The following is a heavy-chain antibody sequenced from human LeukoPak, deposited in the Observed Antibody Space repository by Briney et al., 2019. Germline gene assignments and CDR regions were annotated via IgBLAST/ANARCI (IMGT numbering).Heavy chain of an antibody. CDR1: GLTFRSSW. D-gene: IGHD5-24*01. V-gene: IGHV3-74*01. Sequence: GGSLRPSCAASGLTFRSSWTHWVRQGPGKGLVWVSRINSDRIRKSDPDSVNGPLTISRDNAKNPLYLQMNSLRAEETSVYYCARGRDGFSDYRGQGTLVTVSS. CDR3: ARGRDGFSDY. CDR2: INSDRIRK. J-gene: IGHJ4*02.